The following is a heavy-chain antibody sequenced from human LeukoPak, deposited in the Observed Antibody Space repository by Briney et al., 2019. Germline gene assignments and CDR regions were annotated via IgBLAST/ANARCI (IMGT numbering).Heavy chain of an antibody. CDR3: ARDPDCSSTSCYGGTPSFDY. CDR1: GFTFSSYG. J-gene: IGHJ4*02. V-gene: IGHV3-33*01. Sequence: PGGSLRLSCAASGFTFSSYGMHWVRQAPGKGLEWVAVTWYDGSNKYYADSVKGRFTISRDNSKNTLYLQMNSLRAEDTAVYYCARDPDCSSTSCYGGTPSFDYWGQGTLVTVSS. CDR2: TWYDGSNK. D-gene: IGHD2-2*01.